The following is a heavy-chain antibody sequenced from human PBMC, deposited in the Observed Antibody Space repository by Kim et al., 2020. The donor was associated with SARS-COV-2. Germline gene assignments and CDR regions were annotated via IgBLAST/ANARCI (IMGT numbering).Heavy chain of an antibody. CDR3: TGATYYDILTGYGMDV. J-gene: IGHJ6*02. D-gene: IGHD3-9*01. Sequence: SETLSLTCTVSGGSISSYYWSWIRQPPGKGLEWIGYIYYSGSTNYNPSLKSRVTISVDTSKNQFSLKLSSVTAADTAACERTGATYYDILTGYGMDVWGQGTTVTVSS. V-gene: IGHV4-59*01. CDR1: GGSISSYY. CDR2: IYYSGST.